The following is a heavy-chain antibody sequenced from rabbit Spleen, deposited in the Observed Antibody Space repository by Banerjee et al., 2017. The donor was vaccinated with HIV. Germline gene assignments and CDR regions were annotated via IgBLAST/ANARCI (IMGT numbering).Heavy chain of an antibody. Sequence: QQQLEESGGGLVKPGGTLTLTCKASGIDFSTYWYICWVRQAPGKGLDLIACIFTDTSRTWYASWVNGRFTISRSTSLNTVDLKMTSLTAADTATYFCARSFAVYGGYGYATAFNLWGQGTLVTVS. CDR3: ARSFAVYGGYGYATAFNL. D-gene: IGHD6-1*01. CDR1: GIDFSTYWY. J-gene: IGHJ4*01. CDR2: IFTDTSRT. V-gene: IGHV1S43*01.